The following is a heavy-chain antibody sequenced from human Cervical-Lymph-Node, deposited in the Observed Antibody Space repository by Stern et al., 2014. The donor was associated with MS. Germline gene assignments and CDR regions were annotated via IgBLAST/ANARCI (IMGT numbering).Heavy chain of an antibody. CDR2: IYYSGST. CDR3: ARGYGGNPIDY. Sequence: VQLVESGPGLVKPSETPSLTCTVSGGSISSYYWSWIRQPPGTGLEWIGYIYYSGSTNYNPSLKSRVTISVDTSKNQFSLKLSSVTAADTAVYYCARGYGGNPIDYCGQGTLVTVSS. J-gene: IGHJ4*02. D-gene: IGHD4-23*01. CDR1: GGSISSYY. V-gene: IGHV4-59*01.